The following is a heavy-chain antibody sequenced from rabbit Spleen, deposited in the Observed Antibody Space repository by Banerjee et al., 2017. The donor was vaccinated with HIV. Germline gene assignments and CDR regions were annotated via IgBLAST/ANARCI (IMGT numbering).Heavy chain of an antibody. CDR2: IDTGSSGFT. CDR1: GVSFSGDSFSGDSY. V-gene: IGHV1S40*01. Sequence: QSLEESGGDLVKPGASLTLTCIASGVSFSGDSFSGDSYMCWVRQAPGKGLEWIACIDTGSSGFTYFASWAKGRFTISKTSSTTVTLQMTSLTAADTASYFCARDTGSSFSSCGMDLWGPGTLVTVS. CDR3: ARDTGSSFSSCGMDL. J-gene: IGHJ6*01. D-gene: IGHD8-1*01.